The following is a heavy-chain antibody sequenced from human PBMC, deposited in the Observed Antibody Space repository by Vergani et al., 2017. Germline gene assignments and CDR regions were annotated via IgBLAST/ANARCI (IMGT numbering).Heavy chain of an antibody. Sequence: QVQLQQWGGGLLKPSETLSLTCVVNGGSFTSYHWTWIRQSPGEGREWVGDIDHTGRPDYNPSLKSRLTMSVDKSRNQFSLTLNSVTATDTAIYFCARVNTETNGHLYYYDYMDVWGEGAEVTVS. V-gene: IGHV4-34*01. J-gene: IGHJ6*03. D-gene: IGHD4-11*01. CDR2: IDHTGRP. CDR1: GGSFTSYH. CDR3: ARVNTETNGHLYYYDYMDV.